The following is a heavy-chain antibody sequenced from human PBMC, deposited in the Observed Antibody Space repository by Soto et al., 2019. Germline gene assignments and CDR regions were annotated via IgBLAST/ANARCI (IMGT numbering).Heavy chain of an antibody. Sequence: GGSLRLSCAVSGFTFGNYAMTWVRQAPGKGLEWVSAISGSGADTYYANSVKGRFTISRDNSRNTLYLQMSSLRAEDTALYYCAKDHDYDSSGPKWGQGTLVTVSS. D-gene: IGHD3-22*01. CDR3: AKDHDYDSSGPK. V-gene: IGHV3-23*01. CDR1: GFTFGNYA. CDR2: ISGSGADT. J-gene: IGHJ4*02.